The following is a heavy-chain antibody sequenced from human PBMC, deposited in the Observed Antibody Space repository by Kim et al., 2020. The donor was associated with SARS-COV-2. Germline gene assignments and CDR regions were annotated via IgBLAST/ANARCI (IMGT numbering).Heavy chain of an antibody. CDR3: ARDGLSRDGLSGGSYSAFDI. CDR2: TRDRRRGYTT. CDR1: GFTFRDYH. J-gene: IGHJ3*02. V-gene: IGHV3-72*01. D-gene: IGHD2-15*01. Sequence: GGSLRLSCAASGFTFRDYHMDWVRQAPGKGLEWIGRTRDRRRGYTTEYAASVKGRFTISRGESENLLYLQMNSLKSEDTAVYYCARDGLSRDGLSGGSYSAFDIGGQGTVVTVSS.